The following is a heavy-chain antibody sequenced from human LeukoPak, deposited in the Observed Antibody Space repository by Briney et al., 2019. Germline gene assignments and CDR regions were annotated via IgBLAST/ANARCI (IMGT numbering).Heavy chain of an antibody. V-gene: IGHV4-34*01. CDR3: ARVRDGSGSSVFDY. J-gene: IGHJ4*02. D-gene: IGHD3-10*01. CDR2: INHSGST. CDR1: GGSFSGYY. Sequence: SDTLSLTCAVYGGSFSGYYWSWIRQPPGNGLEWTGEINHSGSTNYNPSLKSRVTISVDTSKNQFSLKLSSVTAADTAVYYCARVRDGSGSSVFDYWGQGTLVTVSS.